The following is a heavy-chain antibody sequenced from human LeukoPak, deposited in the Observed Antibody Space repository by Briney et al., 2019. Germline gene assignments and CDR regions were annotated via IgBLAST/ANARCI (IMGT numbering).Heavy chain of an antibody. V-gene: IGHV3-48*03. Sequence: GGSLRLSCAGSGFPFSSYEMNWLRQAPGKGLEWVSHIDSSGITIYYGDSVKGRFTISRDNAKNSLYLQMNSLRAEDTALYYCAKDSSTVPAARGYYFDYWGQGTLVTVSS. J-gene: IGHJ4*02. D-gene: IGHD2-2*01. CDR2: IDSSGITI. CDR1: GFPFSSYE. CDR3: AKDSSTVPAARGYYFDY.